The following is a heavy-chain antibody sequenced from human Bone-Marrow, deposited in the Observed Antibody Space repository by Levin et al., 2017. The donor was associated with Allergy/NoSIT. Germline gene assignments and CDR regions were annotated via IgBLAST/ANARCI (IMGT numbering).Heavy chain of an antibody. J-gene: IGHJ4*02. CDR1: GFTVNNNF. V-gene: IGHV3-53*01. CDR2: IYSGGIT. Sequence: AGESLKISCAASGFTVNNNFMIWFRQAPGKGLEWVSLIYSGGITHYADSVKGRFTISRDSSKNTLYLQMNSLRAEDTAVYYCARDRTCNGGSCYGSWGQGTLVTVSS. CDR3: ARDRTCNGGSCYGS. D-gene: IGHD2-15*01.